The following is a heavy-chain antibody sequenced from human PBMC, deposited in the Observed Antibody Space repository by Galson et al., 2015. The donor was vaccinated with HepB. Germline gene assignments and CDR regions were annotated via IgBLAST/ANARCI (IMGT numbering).Heavy chain of an antibody. CDR1: GFTFDDFA. CDR2: ISWNSGSI. Sequence: SLRLSCAASGFTFDDFAMYWVRQAPGKGLEWVSGISWNSGSIGYADSVKGRFTISRDNAKNSLYLQMNSLRAEDTALYYCAKDGGFLEWPGWFDPWGQGTLVTVSS. J-gene: IGHJ5*02. V-gene: IGHV3-9*01. CDR3: AKDGGFLEWPGWFDP. D-gene: IGHD3-3*01.